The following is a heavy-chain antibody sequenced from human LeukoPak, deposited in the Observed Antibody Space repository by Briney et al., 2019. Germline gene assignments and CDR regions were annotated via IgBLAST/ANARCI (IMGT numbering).Heavy chain of an antibody. J-gene: IGHJ3*02. V-gene: IGHV3-11*01. CDR3: ARYREYYYAQGAFDI. CDR1: GFTFSDYY. D-gene: IGHD3-10*01. CDR2: ISSSGSTI. Sequence: GGSLRLSCAASGFTFSDYYMSWIRQAPGKGLEWVSYISSSGSTIYYADSVKGRFTISRDNAKNSLYLQMNSLRAEDTAVYYCARYREYYYAQGAFDIWGQGTMVTVSS.